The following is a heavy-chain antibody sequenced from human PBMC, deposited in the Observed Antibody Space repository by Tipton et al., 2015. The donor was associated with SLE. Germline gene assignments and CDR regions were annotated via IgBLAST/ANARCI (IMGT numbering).Heavy chain of an antibody. CDR2: IKQDGSEK. CDR3: ARGDANSGDY. V-gene: IGHV3-7*04. J-gene: IGHJ4*02. D-gene: IGHD5-24*01. CDR1: GFTFSSYW. Sequence: SLRLSCAASGFTFSSYWMDWVRQAPGGGLEWVANIKQDGSEKNHVDSVRGRFTISRDNANNSLYLQMNSLRGEDTAAYYCARGDANSGDYWGQGTLATVSS.